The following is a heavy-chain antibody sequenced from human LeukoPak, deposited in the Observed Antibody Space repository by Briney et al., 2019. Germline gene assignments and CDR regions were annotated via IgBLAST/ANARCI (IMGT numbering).Heavy chain of an antibody. V-gene: IGHV4-30-2*01. J-gene: IGHJ5*02. CDR3: ARVGSDWNDVRYNWFDP. CDR1: GGSISSGDYS. CDR2: LFQSGST. Sequence: SQTLSLTCAVSGGSISSGDYSWSWIRQPPGKGLEWIGYLFQSGSTYYNPSLKSRVTISVDRSKNQFSLKLSSVTAADTAVYYCARVGSDWNDVRYNWFDPWGQATLVTVP. D-gene: IGHD1-1*01.